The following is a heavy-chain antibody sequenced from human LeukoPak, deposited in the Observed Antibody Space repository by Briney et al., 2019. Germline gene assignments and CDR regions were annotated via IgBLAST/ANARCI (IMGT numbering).Heavy chain of an antibody. D-gene: IGHD3-3*01. Sequence: SETLSLTCTVSGGSISSGGYYWSWIRQHPGKGLEWIGYIYYRGSTYYNPSLKSRVTISVDTSKNQFSLKLSSVTAADTAVYYCARGELRFLEWLWDYWGQGTLVTVSS. CDR3: ARGELRFLEWLWDY. CDR2: IYYRGST. J-gene: IGHJ4*02. V-gene: IGHV4-31*03. CDR1: GGSISSGGYY.